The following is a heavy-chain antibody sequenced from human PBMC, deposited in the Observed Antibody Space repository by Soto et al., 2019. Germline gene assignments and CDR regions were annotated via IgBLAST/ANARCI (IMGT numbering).Heavy chain of an antibody. CDR2: IRSKANSYAT. CDR3: TRLSVPEY. CDR1: LFTFSGSA. Sequence: VWSLRLSCTSSLFTFSGSAMQWVRQASGKGLEWVGRIRSKANSYATAYAASVKGRFTISRDDSKNTAYLQMNSLKTEDTAVYYCTRLSVPEYWGQGTLVTVYS. D-gene: IGHD1-1*01. J-gene: IGHJ4*02. V-gene: IGHV3-73*01.